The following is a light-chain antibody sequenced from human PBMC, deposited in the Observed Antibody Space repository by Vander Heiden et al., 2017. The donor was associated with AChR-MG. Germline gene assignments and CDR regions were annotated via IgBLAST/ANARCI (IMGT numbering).Light chain of an antibody. J-gene: IGKJ1*01. Sequence: EVVLTQSPGTLSLSPGESATLSCRTSQSFSSNYLAWYQQKPGQTPRLLIYGASTRATGIPDRFSGSASGTDFTLIITRLEPEDFAVYYCQQDGSSTWTFGQGTRVEIK. CDR1: QSFSSNY. CDR2: GAS. V-gene: IGKV3-20*01. CDR3: QQDGSSTWT.